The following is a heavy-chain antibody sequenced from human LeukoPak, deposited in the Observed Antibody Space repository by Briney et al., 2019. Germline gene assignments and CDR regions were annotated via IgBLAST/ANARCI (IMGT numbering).Heavy chain of an antibody. J-gene: IGHJ4*02. CDR2: IYYSGST. Sequence: PSETLSLTCPVSGGSISSSIYYWGSIRQPPGKGLEWVGSIYYSGSTYYNPSLKSRVSISVDTSKNQFSLKLSSVTAADTAMYYCARSTFAGKRKVVYWGQGTLVTVSS. V-gene: IGHV4-39*01. D-gene: IGHD6-13*01. CDR3: ARSTFAGKRKVVY. CDR1: GGSISSSIYY.